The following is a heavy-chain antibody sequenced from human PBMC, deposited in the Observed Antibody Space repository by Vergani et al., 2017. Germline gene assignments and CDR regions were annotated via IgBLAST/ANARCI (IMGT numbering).Heavy chain of an antibody. V-gene: IGHV3-33*01. Sequence: QVQLVESGGGVVKPGRSLRLSCAASGFIFSNYDMHWVRQAPGKGLEWVAVIWYDGSNKYYAGSVKGRFTISRDNSKNTLYLQMNSLRAEDTAVYYCARGVRDGYNFALDYWGQGTLVTVSS. D-gene: IGHD5-24*01. J-gene: IGHJ4*02. CDR2: IWYDGSNK. CDR3: ARGVRDGYNFALDY. CDR1: GFIFSNYD.